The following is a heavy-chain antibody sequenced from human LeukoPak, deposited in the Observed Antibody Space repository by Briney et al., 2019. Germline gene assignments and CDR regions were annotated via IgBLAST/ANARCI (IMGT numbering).Heavy chain of an antibody. V-gene: IGHV3-21*04. J-gene: IGHJ4*02. CDR3: ARGQISGDDELFDY. CDR2: ISSSSSYI. Sequence: SGGSLRLSCAASGFTFSSYSMNWVRQAPGKGLEWVSSISSSSSYIYYADSVKGRFTISRDNAKNSLYLQMNSLRAEDTAVYYCARGQISGDDELFDYWGQGILVTASS. CDR1: GFTFSSYS. D-gene: IGHD5-12*01.